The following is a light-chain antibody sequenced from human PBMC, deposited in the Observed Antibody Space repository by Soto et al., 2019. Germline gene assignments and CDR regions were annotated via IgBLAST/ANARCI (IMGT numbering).Light chain of an antibody. V-gene: IGKV3-11*01. CDR1: QSVSNY. J-gene: IGKJ4*01. CDR3: QQRSSWPLLT. CDR2: DAS. Sequence: EIVLTQSPATLSLSPGERATLSCRASQSVSNYLALFQQKPGQAPRLLIYDASNRATGIPARFSGSASGTDFTLTISSLEPEDFAVYYCQQRSSWPLLTFGGGTKVDI.